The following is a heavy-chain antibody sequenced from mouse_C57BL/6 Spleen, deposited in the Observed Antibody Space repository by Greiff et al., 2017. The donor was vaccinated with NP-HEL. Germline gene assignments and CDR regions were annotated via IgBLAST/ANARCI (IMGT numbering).Heavy chain of an antibody. Sequence: VQLQQSGAELVKPGASVKMSCKASGYTFTSYWITWVKQRPGPGLEWIGDIYPGSGSTNYNEKFKSKATLTVDTSSSTAYMQLSSLTSEDSAVYYCAKRGRLYDGYHWYVDVWGTGTTGTVSS. D-gene: IGHD2-3*01. CDR3: AKRGRLYDGYHWYVDV. CDR1: GYTFTSYW. V-gene: IGHV1-55*01. CDR2: IYPGSGST. J-gene: IGHJ1*03.